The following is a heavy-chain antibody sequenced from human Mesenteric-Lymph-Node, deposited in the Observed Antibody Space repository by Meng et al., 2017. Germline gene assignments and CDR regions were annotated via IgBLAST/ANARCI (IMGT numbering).Heavy chain of an antibody. D-gene: IGHD5-18*01. V-gene: IGHV4-34*01. CDR1: GGSFSGYY. CDR3: ARVRRQLSLAYGYFDV. Sequence: GSLRLSCAVYGGSFSGYYWSWIRQPPGKGLEWIGEINHSGSTNYNPSLKSRVTMSVDTSKNQFSLKLSSVTATDTAVYYCARVRRQLSLAYGYFDVWGRGTLVTVSS. J-gene: IGHJ2*01. CDR2: INHSGST.